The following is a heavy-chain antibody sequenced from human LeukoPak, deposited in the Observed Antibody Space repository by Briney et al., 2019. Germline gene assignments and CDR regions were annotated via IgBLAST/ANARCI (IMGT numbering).Heavy chain of an antibody. V-gene: IGHV4-4*09. CDR3: ASSSPYYFDS. CDR2: IYTSGST. J-gene: IGHJ4*02. D-gene: IGHD6-6*01. Sequence: SETLSLTCTVSGGSISSYYWSWIPQPPGKGLEWIGYIYTSGSTNYNPSLKSRVTISVDTSKNQFSLKLSSVPAADTAVYYCASSSPYYFDSWGQGTLVTVSS. CDR1: GGSISSYY.